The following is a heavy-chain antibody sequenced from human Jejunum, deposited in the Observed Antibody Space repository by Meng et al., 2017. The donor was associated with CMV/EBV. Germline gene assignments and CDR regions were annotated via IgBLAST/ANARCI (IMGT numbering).Heavy chain of an antibody. CDR3: ATADEYAIKY. D-gene: IGHD5-12*01. V-gene: IGHV4-34*01. Sequence: VHLQGWGAGLLKPAETLSLTCTLSGGSFSAYTWSWIRQAPGKGLEWIAEIDHLRRTNFNPSLKSRVSISRDTSRDQFSLRLNSVTAADTAAYYCATADEYAIKYWGQGTLVTVSS. CDR1: GGSFSAYT. CDR2: IDHLRRT. J-gene: IGHJ4*02.